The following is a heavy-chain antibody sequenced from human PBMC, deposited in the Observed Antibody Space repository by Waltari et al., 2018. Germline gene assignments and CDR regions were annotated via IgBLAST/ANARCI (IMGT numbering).Heavy chain of an antibody. V-gene: IGHV1-69-2*01. J-gene: IGHJ4*02. CDR3: ATDLVITFGGVIALDY. D-gene: IGHD3-16*02. CDR1: GYTFTDYY. CDR2: VDPEDGET. Sequence: EVQLVQSGAEVKKPGATVKISCKASGYTFTDYYMHWVQQAPGKGLEWMGRVDPEDGETIYAEKFQGRVTITADTSTDTAYMELSSLRSEDTAVYYCATDLVITFGGVIALDYWGQGTLVTVSS.